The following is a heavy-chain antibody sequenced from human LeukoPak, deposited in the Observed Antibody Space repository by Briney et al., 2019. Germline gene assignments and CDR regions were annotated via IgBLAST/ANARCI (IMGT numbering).Heavy chain of an antibody. CDR2: VNPMSGKT. D-gene: IGHD3-3*01. Sequence: ASLKVSRKASGYTLTNYDINWVRQAPGQGLEWMGWVNPMSGKTAYALKFQGRVTMTRNTSINTAYMELSSLRSEDTAVYYCARGASDFWSGYWFDLWGQGTLVTVSS. J-gene: IGHJ5*02. CDR1: GYTLTNYD. CDR3: ARGASDFWSGYWFDL. V-gene: IGHV1-8*01.